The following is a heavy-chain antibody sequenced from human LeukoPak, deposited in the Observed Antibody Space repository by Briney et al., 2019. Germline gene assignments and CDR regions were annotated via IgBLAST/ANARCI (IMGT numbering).Heavy chain of an antibody. V-gene: IGHV4-59*11. Sequence: PSETLSLTCTVSGGSISSHYWSWLRQPPGKGLEWIGYIYYSGSTNYNPSLKSRVTISVDTSKNQFSLKLSSVTAADTAVYYCARAAALDWFDPWGQGTLVTVSS. CDR2: IYYSGST. CDR3: ARAAALDWFDP. D-gene: IGHD5-18*01. J-gene: IGHJ5*02. CDR1: GGSISSHY.